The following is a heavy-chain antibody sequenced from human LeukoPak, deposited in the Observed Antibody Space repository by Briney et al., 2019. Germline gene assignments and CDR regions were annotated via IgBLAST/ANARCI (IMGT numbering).Heavy chain of an antibody. Sequence: ASVKVPCKASGYTFTSYGISWVRQAPGQGLEWMGWISAYNGNTNYAQKLQGRVTMTTDTSTSTAYMELRSLRSDDTAVYYCARRVVGGFGKNWFDPWGQGTLVTVSS. D-gene: IGHD3-10*01. CDR2: ISAYNGNT. J-gene: IGHJ5*02. V-gene: IGHV1-18*01. CDR3: ARRVVGGFGKNWFDP. CDR1: GYTFTSYG.